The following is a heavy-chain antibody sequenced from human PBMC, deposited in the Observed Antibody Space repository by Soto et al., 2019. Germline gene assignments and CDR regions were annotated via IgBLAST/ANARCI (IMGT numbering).Heavy chain of an antibody. CDR1: WFSLSANRVG. V-gene: IGHV2-5*02. J-gene: IGHJ6*02. CDR2: IYWDGDK. D-gene: IGHD2-15*01. CDR3: AHKGGRGAAMDV. Sequence: SGPTLGNPEQSLAVTCSFSWFSLSANRVGEAWIRQPPGKALEWLSLIYWDGDKRFSPFLKSKLTITKDTSENQVVLTLRNKDPVDTATYYCAHKGGRGAAMDVWGQGTTVTVSS.